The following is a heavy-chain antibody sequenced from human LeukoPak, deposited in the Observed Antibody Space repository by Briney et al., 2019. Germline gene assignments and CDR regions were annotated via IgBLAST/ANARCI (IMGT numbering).Heavy chain of an antibody. CDR2: ISYDGSNK. Sequence: GGSLRLSRAASGFTLSSYDMHWVRQAPGKGLEWVAVISYDGSNKYYADSVKGRFTISRDNSKNTLYLQMNSLRAEDTAVYYCTAMDSYWGQGTLVTVSS. V-gene: IGHV3-30*03. D-gene: IGHD5-18*01. CDR3: TAMDSY. CDR1: GFTLSSYD. J-gene: IGHJ4*02.